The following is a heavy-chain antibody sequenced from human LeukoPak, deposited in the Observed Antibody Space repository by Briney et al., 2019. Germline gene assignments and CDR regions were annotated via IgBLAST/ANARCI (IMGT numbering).Heavy chain of an antibody. D-gene: IGHD2-21*02. CDR3: ARGLIAYCGGDCYSAWFDP. CDR1: GGSISSYY. CDR2: IYYSGST. J-gene: IGHJ5*02. V-gene: IGHV4-59*08. Sequence: SSETLSLTCTVSGGSISSYYWSWIRQPPGKGLEWIGYIYYSGSTNYNPSLKSRVTISVDTSKNQFSLKLSSETAADTAVYYCARGLIAYCGGDCYSAWFDPWGQGTLVTVSS.